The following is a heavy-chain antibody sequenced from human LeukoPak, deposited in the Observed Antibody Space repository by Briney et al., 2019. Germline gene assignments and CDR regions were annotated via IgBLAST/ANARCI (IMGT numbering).Heavy chain of an antibody. V-gene: IGHV4-39*07. D-gene: IGHD2-2*02. J-gene: IGHJ4*02. CDR2: IYYSGST. CDR3: ARGQGPLYKFDY. Sequence: SETLSLTCTVSGGSISSSSYYWGWIRQPPGKGLEWIGSIYYSGSTYYNPSLKSRVTISVDASKNQFSLKLSSVTAADTAVYYCARGQGPLYKFDYWGQGTLVTVSS. CDR1: GGSISSSSYY.